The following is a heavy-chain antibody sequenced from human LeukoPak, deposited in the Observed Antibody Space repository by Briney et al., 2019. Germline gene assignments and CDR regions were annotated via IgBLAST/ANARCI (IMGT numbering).Heavy chain of an antibody. CDR2: TYYRSKWYN. D-gene: IGHD5-12*01. J-gene: IGHJ4*02. Sequence: SQTLSLTCAISGDRVSSNILAWNWIRQSPSRGLECLGRTYYRSKWYNDYAVAVKSRITLNPDTSKNQFSLQLNSVTPEDTAVYYCARDGFYTTRLWWLRVSFFDYWGQGTLVTVSS. CDR1: GDRVSSNILA. CDR3: ARDGFYTTRLWWLRVSFFDY. V-gene: IGHV6-1*01.